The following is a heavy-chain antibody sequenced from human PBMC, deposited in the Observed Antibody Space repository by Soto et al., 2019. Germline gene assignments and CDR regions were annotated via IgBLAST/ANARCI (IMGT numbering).Heavy chain of an antibody. Sequence: GASVKVSCKASGGTFSSYAISWVRQAPGQGLEWMGGIIPIFGTANCAQKFQGRVTITADKSTSTAYMELSSLRSEDTAVYYCARNRREMYYYDSSGYYHDAFDIWGQGTMVTVS. CDR2: IIPIFGTA. CDR3: ARNRREMYYYDSSGYYHDAFDI. D-gene: IGHD3-22*01. CDR1: GGTFSSYA. V-gene: IGHV1-69*06. J-gene: IGHJ3*02.